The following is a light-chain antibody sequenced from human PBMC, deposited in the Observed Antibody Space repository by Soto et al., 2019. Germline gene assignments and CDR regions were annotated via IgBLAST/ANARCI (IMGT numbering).Light chain of an antibody. J-gene: IGLJ2*01. CDR3: QAWDSGIVV. CDR2: QDI. CDR1: KLGDKY. Sequence: SYELTQPPSVSVSPGQTASITCSGDKLGDKYACWYQQKPGQSPVLVIYQDIKRPSGIPERFSGSNSGNTATLTISGTQAMDEADYYCQAWDSGIVVFGGGTKVTVL. V-gene: IGLV3-1*01.